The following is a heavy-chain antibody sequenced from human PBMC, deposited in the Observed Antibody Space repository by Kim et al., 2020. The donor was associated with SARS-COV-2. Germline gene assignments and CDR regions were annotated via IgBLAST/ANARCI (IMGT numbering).Heavy chain of an antibody. V-gene: IGHV3-48*03. Sequence: GGSLRLSCAASGFTSSSYEMNWVRQAPGKGLEWVSYISSSGSTIYYADSVKGRFTISRDNAKNSLYLQMNSLRAEDTAVYYCARDRPGLFVSPLLDYWGQGTLVTVSS. J-gene: IGHJ4*02. D-gene: IGHD2-21*01. CDR1: GFTSSSYE. CDR2: ISSSGSTI. CDR3: ARDRPGLFVSPLLDY.